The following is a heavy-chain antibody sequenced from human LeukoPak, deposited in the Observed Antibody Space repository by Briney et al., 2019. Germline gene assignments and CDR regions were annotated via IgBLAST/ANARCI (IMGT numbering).Heavy chain of an antibody. CDR2: ISAYNGNT. CDR1: GYTFTSYG. Sequence: ASVTVSCKASGYTFTSYGISWVRQAPGQGLEWMGWISAYNGNTNYAQKLQGRVTMTTDTSTSTAYMELRSLRSDDTAVYYCARGSTFIAAAGTIDYWGQGTLVTVSS. CDR3: ARGSTFIAAAGTIDY. D-gene: IGHD6-13*01. V-gene: IGHV1-18*01. J-gene: IGHJ4*02.